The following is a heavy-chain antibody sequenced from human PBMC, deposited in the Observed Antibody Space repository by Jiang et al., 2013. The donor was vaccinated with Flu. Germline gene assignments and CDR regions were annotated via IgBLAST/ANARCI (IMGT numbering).Heavy chain of an antibody. CDR2: ISHDGSSK. CDR1: GFTFSNYG. V-gene: IGHV3-30*03. Sequence: QLLESGGGVVQPGRSLRLSCAASGFTFSNYGIHWVRQAPGKGLEWVAFISHDGSSKYYTDSVKGRFTISRDNSKNTVYLQMNSLRAEDTAIYYCAREYCSGGNCYSQVDYWGQGTLVTVSS. J-gene: IGHJ4*02. CDR3: AREYCSGGNCYSQVDY. D-gene: IGHD2-15*01.